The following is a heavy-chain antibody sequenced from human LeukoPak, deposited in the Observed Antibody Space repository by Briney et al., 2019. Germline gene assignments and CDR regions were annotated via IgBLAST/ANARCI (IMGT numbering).Heavy chain of an antibody. CDR1: GLTFSSYS. V-gene: IGHV3-21*01. D-gene: IGHD4-17*01. J-gene: IGHJ4*02. CDR2: ISSSSSYI. CDR3: ARIGFGTYGDSPESGY. Sequence: GGSLRLSCAASGLTFSSYSMNWVRQAPGKGLEWVSSISSSSSYIYYADSVKGRFTISRDNAKNSLYLQMNSLRAEDTAVYYCARIGFGTYGDSPESGYWGQGTLVTVSS.